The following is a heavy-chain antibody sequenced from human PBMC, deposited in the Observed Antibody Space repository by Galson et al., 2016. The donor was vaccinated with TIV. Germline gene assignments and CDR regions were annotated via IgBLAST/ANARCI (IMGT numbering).Heavy chain of an antibody. CDR1: GYTFGNCG. CDR3: ARESDCSSGTCYSRAFDD. V-gene: IGHV1-18*04. D-gene: IGHD2-2*02. Sequence: SVKVSCKASGYTFGNCGISWMRQAPGQGLEWVGWISASNGDTNYARKFQGRITMTKDTFTSTVFMELRSLRSEDTAVFYCARESDCSSGTCYSRAFDDWGQGTPVTVSS. J-gene: IGHJ4*02. CDR2: ISASNGDT.